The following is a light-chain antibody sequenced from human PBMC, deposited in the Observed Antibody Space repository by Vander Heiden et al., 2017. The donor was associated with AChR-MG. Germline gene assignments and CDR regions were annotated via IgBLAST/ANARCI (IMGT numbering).Light chain of an antibody. V-gene: IGLV2-23*01. CDR3: CSYAGSSTHVV. CDR1: SSDVGRSNL. CDR2: EGS. Sequence: QPALTHPASASRPPAQPITISCTGTSSDVGRSNLVSWYQQHPGKAPKLMIYEGSNRPSGVSNRFSGSKSGNTASLTISGLQAEDEADYYCCSYAGSSTHVVFGGGTKLTVL. J-gene: IGLJ2*01.